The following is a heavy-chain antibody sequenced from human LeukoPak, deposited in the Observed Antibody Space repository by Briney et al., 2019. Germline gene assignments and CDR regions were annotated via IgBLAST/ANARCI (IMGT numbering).Heavy chain of an antibody. V-gene: IGHV4-38-2*02. D-gene: IGHD3-9*01. CDR2: ISHSGST. Sequence: SETPSLTCSVSGYSISSNYYWAWIRQPPGKGLECIGSISHSGSTYYNPSFKSRVTISVDTSKNQFSLKLSSVTAADTAVYYCATKDNGILTGYSYVDAFDIWGQGTMVTVSS. J-gene: IGHJ3*02. CDR3: ATKDNGILTGYSYVDAFDI. CDR1: GYSISSNYY.